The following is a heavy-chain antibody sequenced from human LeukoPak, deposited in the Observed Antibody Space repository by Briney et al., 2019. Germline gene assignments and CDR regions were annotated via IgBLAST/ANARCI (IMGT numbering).Heavy chain of an antibody. J-gene: IGHJ4*02. CDR2: IYYSGST. CDR3: AREPRITMVRGVIIGYFDY. Sequence: SETLSLTCAVYGGPFSDNYWSWIRQHPGKGLEWIGYIYYSGSTYYNPSLKSRVTISVDTSKNQFSLKLSSVTAADTAVYYCAREPRITMVRGVIIGYFDYWGQGTLVTVSS. CDR1: GGPFSDNY. V-gene: IGHV4-31*11. D-gene: IGHD3-10*01.